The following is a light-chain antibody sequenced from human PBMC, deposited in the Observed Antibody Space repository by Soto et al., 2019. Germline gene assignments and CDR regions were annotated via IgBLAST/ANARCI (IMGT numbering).Light chain of an antibody. CDR1: QSISTW. J-gene: IGKJ2*01. Sequence: DIQMTQSPSTLSASVGDRVTITCRASQSISTWLAWYQQKPGKAPNLLIYKASSLESGVPSRFSGSGSGTEFTLTISSLQSDDVATYYCQQYNSYPSTFGQGTKLEIK. V-gene: IGKV1-5*03. CDR3: QQYNSYPST. CDR2: KAS.